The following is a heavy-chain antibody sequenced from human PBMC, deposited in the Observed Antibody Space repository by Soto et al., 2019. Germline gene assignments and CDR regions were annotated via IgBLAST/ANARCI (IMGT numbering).Heavy chain of an antibody. CDR3: ARPYDSSGSYLPFDY. CDR2: IVVGSGNT. J-gene: IGHJ4*02. CDR1: GFTFKSSA. Sequence: SVKVSCKASGFTFKSSAMQWERQARGQRLEWIGRIVVGSGNTNYARKFQERVTITRDTSTSTAYTELSSLRSEDTAVYYCARPYDSSGSYLPFDYWGQGTLVTVSS. V-gene: IGHV1-58*02. D-gene: IGHD3-22*01.